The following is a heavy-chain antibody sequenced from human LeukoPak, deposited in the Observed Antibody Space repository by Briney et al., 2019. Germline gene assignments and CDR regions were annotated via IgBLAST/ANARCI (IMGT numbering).Heavy chain of an antibody. CDR3: ARDRDYGGKGWFDP. J-gene: IGHJ5*02. CDR2: IYTSGST. D-gene: IGHD4-23*01. Sequence: PSETLCLTCTVSGGSISSYYWSWIRQPAGKGQEWIGRIYTSGSTNYNPSLKSRVTMSVDTSKNQFSLKLSSVTAADTAVYYCARDRDYGGKGWFDPWGQGTLVTVSS. V-gene: IGHV4-4*07. CDR1: GGSISSYY.